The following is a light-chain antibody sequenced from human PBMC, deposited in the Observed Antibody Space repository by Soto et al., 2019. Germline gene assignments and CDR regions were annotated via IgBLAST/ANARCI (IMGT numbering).Light chain of an antibody. CDR1: SSDVGGYNY. V-gene: IGLV2-11*01. CDR3: CSYTSISTLGGV. CDR2: DVS. Sequence: QSVLTQPRSVSGSPGQSVTISCTGTSSDVGGYNYVSWYQQHPGKAPKLMIYDVSKRPSGVPDRFSGSKSGNTASLTISGLQAEDEADYYCCSYTSISTLGGVFGGGTKVTVL. J-gene: IGLJ2*01.